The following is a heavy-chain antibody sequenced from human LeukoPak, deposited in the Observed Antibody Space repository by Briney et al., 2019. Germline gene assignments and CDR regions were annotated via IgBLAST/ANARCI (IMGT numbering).Heavy chain of an antibody. D-gene: IGHD1-26*01. CDR1: GFTFSSYW. CDR2: IKQDGSEK. J-gene: IGHJ4*02. V-gene: IGHV3-7*05. Sequence: GGSLRLSCAASGFTFSSYWRNWVRQAPGKGLEWVANIKQDGSEKYFVDSVKGRFTISRDNARNSLYLLMNSLRSEDTAVYYFASDGRDRVGALDYWGQGTLVTVSS. CDR3: ASDGRDRVGALDY.